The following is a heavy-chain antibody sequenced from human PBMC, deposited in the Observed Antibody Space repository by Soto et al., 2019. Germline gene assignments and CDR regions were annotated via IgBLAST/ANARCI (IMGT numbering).Heavy chain of an antibody. CDR2: INHRGSA. Sequence: PSETLSLTCAVSGASVSSTYWWSWVRQPPGKGPEWIGEINHRGSANYNPSLKSRVTTSVDTSENQFSLKLTSVTAADTAIYYCARARQYYDCELDPWGQGTQVTVSS. V-gene: IGHV4-4*02. J-gene: IGHJ5*02. CDR1: GASVSSTYW. D-gene: IGHD3-22*01. CDR3: ARARQYYDCELDP.